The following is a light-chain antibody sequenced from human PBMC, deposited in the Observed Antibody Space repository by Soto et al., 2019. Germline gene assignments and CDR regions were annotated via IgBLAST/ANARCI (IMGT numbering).Light chain of an antibody. CDR2: GAS. Sequence: EIVMTQSPATLSVSPAARATLSCRSSQSGSSNLAWYQQKPGQAPRLLIYGASTRATGIPARFSGSGSGTEFTLTISSLQSEDFAVYYCQQYNNWPPWTFGQGTKVDIK. V-gene: IGKV3-15*01. CDR1: QSGSSN. CDR3: QQYNNWPPWT. J-gene: IGKJ1*01.